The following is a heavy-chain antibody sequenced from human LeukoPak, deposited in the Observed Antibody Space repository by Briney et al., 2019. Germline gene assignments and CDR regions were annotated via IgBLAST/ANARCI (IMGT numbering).Heavy chain of an antibody. Sequence: PSETLSLTCTVSGGSISSHYWSWIRQPPGKGLEWIGYIYYSGSTNYNPSLKSRVTISVDTSKNQFSLKLSSVTAADTAVYYCASGRGSRLMVDYWGQGTLVTVSS. V-gene: IGHV4-59*11. CDR1: GGSISSHY. CDR2: IYYSGST. J-gene: IGHJ4*02. D-gene: IGHD2-8*01. CDR3: ASGRGSRLMVDY.